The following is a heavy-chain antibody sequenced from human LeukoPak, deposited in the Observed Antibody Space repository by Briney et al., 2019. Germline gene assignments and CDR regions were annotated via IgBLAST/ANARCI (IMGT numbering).Heavy chain of an antibody. CDR3: ARQDYDYVWGSYRPFDY. Sequence: SVKVSCKATGGTFISYAISWVRQAPGQGLEWMGRIIPIFGTANYAQKFQGRVTITTDESTSTAYMELSSLRSEDTAVYYCARQDYDYVWGSYRPFDYWGQGTLVTVSS. CDR1: GGTFISYA. J-gene: IGHJ4*02. CDR2: IIPIFGTA. V-gene: IGHV1-69*05. D-gene: IGHD3-16*02.